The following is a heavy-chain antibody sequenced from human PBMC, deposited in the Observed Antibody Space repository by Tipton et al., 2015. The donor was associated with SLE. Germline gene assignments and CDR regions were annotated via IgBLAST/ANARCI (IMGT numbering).Heavy chain of an antibody. CDR3: ARRFNWNEFDY. CDR1: GGSFSGYY. CDR2: INHRGKT. V-gene: IGHV4-34*01. J-gene: IGHJ4*02. Sequence: TLSLTCAVYGGSFSGYYWTWIRQPPGKGLEWIGEINHRGKTNYNPSLKNRVTISLDTSKNQLSLRLSSVTAADTAVYYCARRFNWNEFDYWGQGTLVTFSS. D-gene: IGHD1-20*01.